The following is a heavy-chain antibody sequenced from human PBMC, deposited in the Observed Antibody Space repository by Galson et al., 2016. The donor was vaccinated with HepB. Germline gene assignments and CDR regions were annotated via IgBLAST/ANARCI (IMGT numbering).Heavy chain of an antibody. D-gene: IGHD1-1*01. V-gene: IGHV4/OR15-8*01. CDR3: ARETGAGTYQGFDY. J-gene: IGHJ4*02. CDR1: GYSFTTYW. CDR2: IYHTGGT. Sequence: SGAEVKKPGESLKISCKGSGYSFTTYWIGWVRQPPGKGLEWIGEIYHTGGTNYNPSLKSRVSMSVDKAKKQFSLKLDSVTAADTAFYYCARETGAGTYQGFDYWGQGTLATVSS.